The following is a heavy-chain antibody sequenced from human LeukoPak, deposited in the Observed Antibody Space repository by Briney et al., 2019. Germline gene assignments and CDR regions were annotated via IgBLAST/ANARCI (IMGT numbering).Heavy chain of an antibody. V-gene: IGHV4-31*03. Sequence: SQTLSLTCTVSGGSISSGGYYWSWIRQHPGKGLEWIGYIYYSGSTYYNPSLKSRVTISVDTSKNQFSLKLSSVTAADTAVYYCARGWFWELLVYFDYWGQGTLVTVSS. CDR1: GGSISSGGYY. J-gene: IGHJ4*02. CDR2: IYYSGST. CDR3: ARGWFWELLVYFDY. D-gene: IGHD3-10*01.